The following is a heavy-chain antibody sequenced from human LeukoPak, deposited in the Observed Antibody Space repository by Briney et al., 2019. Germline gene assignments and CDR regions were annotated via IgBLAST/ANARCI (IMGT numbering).Heavy chain of an antibody. CDR2: IISSGSTI. J-gene: IGHJ6*04. Sequence: PGGSLRLSCAASGFTFSSYEINWVRQAPGKVLEWVSYIISSGSTIYYADSVKGRFTISRDNAKNSLYLQMNSLRAEDTAVYYCAELGITMIGGVWGKGTTVTISS. D-gene: IGHD3-10*02. CDR3: AELGITMIGGV. CDR1: GFTFSSYE. V-gene: IGHV3-48*03.